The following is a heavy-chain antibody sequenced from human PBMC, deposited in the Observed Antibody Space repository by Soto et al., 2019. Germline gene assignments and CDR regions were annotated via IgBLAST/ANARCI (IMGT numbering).Heavy chain of an antibody. Sequence: PSETLSLTCAVYGGSFSGYYWSWTRQPPGKGLEWIGEINHSGSTNYNPSLKSRVTISVDTSKNQFSLRLSSVTAADTAVYYCARSPGDPYGMDVWGQGTTVTVS. CDR2: INHSGST. V-gene: IGHV4-34*01. CDR1: GGSFSGYY. CDR3: ARSPGDPYGMDV. D-gene: IGHD3-16*01. J-gene: IGHJ6*02.